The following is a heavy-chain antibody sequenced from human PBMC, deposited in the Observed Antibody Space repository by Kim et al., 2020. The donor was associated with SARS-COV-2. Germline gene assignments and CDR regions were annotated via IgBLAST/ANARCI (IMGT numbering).Heavy chain of an antibody. CDR1: GYSFTSYW. V-gene: IGHV5-51*01. J-gene: IGHJ6*02. D-gene: IGHD3-10*01. CDR3: ARHTAPKTGPRITMVRGVIYGMDV. Sequence: GESLKISCKGSGYSFTSYWIGWVRQMPGKGLEWMGIIYPGDSDTRYSPSFQGQVTISADKSISTAYLQWSSLKASDTAMYYCARHTAPKTGPRITMVRGVIYGMDVWGQGSTVTVSS. CDR2: IYPGDSDT.